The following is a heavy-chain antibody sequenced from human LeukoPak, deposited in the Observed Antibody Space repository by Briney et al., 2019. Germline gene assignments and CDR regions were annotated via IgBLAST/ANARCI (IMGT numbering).Heavy chain of an antibody. CDR1: GFTFSNYA. CDR3: AKENVLLWFGESRGFDY. J-gene: IGHJ4*02. CDR2: IRDSGGST. V-gene: IGHV3-23*01. Sequence: PGGSLRLSCAASGFTFSNYAMSWVRQAPGKGLEWVSVIRDSGGSTYYADSVKGRFTISRDNSKSTLYLQMNSLGAEDTAVYYCAKENVLLWFGESRGFDYWGQGTLVTVSS. D-gene: IGHD3-10*01.